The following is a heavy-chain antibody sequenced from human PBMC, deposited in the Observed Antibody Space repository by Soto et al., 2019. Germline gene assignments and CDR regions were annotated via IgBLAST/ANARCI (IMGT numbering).Heavy chain of an antibody. V-gene: IGHV3-21*01. Sequence: EVQLVESGGGLVKPGGYLRLSCAASGFTFSSYSMNWVRQAPGKGLEWVSSISSSSSYIYYADSVKGRFTISRDNAKNSLYLQMNSLIAEDTAVYYGARDQPGYSYGYGLGYWGQGTLVTVSS. CDR2: ISSSSSYI. D-gene: IGHD5-18*01. J-gene: IGHJ4*02. CDR3: ARDQPGYSYGYGLGY. CDR1: GFTFSSYS.